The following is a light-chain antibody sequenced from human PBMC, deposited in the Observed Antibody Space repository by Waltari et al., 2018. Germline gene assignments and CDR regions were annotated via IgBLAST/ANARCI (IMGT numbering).Light chain of an antibody. CDR2: EVF. V-gene: IGLV2-23*02. CDR3: SSYAGTSSAYD. J-gene: IGLJ1*01. CDR1: HTDVGSYNL. Sequence: QPALTQPASVPGSPGQSITTPRTGTHTDVGSYNLLPWYRQSPGKPPKLMIYEVFKRPSGVSIRFSASKSGNTASLTISGLQAEDEADYYCSSYAGTSSAYDFGTGTKVTVL.